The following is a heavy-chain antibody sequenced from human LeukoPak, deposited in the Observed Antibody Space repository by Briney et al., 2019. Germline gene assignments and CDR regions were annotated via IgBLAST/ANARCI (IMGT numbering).Heavy chain of an antibody. CDR1: GFTFSSYA. V-gene: IGHV3-23*01. J-gene: IGHJ4*02. Sequence: GGSLRLSCAASGFTFSSYAMSWVRQAPGKGLEWVSAISGSGGSTYYADSVKGRFTISRDNAKNSLYLQMNSLRAEDTAVYYCAGGLSIVATSLFDYWGQGTLVTVSS. CDR2: ISGSGGST. D-gene: IGHD5-12*01. CDR3: AGGLSIVATSLFDY.